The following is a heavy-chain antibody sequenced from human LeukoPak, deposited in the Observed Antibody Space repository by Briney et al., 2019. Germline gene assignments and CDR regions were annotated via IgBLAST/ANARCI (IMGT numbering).Heavy chain of an antibody. CDR2: IYHSGST. CDR3: ARDGHYGSGSYSY. D-gene: IGHD3-10*01. CDR1: GYSISSGYY. V-gene: IGHV4-38-2*02. Sequence: SETLSLTCTVPGYSISSGYYWGWIRQPPGKGLEWIGSIYHSGSTYYNPSLKSRVTISVDTSKNQFSLKLSSVTAADTAVYYCARDGHYGSGSYSYWGQGTLVTVSS. J-gene: IGHJ4*02.